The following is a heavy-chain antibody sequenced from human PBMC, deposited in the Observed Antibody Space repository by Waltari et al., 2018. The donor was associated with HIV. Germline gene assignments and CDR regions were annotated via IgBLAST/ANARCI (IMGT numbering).Heavy chain of an antibody. J-gene: IGHJ4*02. V-gene: IGHV3-7*01. CDR3: AREALYDSSGYYFDY. CDR2: IKQDESEK. Sequence: EVQLVESGGGLVQPGGSLRLSCAAHEFTFNSYLMTWVRQAPGKGLEWVANIKQDESEKYYVDSVKGRFTISRDNAKNSLFLQMNSLRAEDTAVYYCAREALYDSSGYYFDYWGQGTLVTVSS. CDR1: EFTFNSYL. D-gene: IGHD3-22*01.